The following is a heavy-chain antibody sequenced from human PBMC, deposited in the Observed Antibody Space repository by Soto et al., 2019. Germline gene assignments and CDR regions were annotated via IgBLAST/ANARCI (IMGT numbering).Heavy chain of an antibody. J-gene: IGHJ6*02. CDR1: GYTFTGYY. CDR3: ARDPRDRSRWYSSSGMAA. V-gene: IGHV1-2*02. CDR2: INPNSGGT. Sequence: QVQLVQSGAEVKKPGASVKVSCKASGYTFTGYYMHWVRQAPGQGLEWMGWINPNSGGTNYAQKCEGRVTVTGDTAISTAYMELSGLRSADRAVYYGARDPRDRSRWYSSSGMAAWGQGTTVTVPS. D-gene: IGHD6-13*01.